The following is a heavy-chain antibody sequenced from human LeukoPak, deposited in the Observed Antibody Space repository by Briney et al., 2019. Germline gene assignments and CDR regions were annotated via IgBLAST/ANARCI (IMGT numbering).Heavy chain of an antibody. CDR3: ARGASNGWYFACDSFDI. D-gene: IGHD6-19*01. CDR1: GASISSYY. Sequence: SETLSLTCTVSGASISSYYWSWIRQPPGKGLEWIGYIYYNGNTNYNPSLKSRVTILVDTSKNQFSLNLNSVTAADTAVYYCARGASNGWYFACDSFDIWGQGTMVTVSS. V-gene: IGHV4-59*08. J-gene: IGHJ3*02. CDR2: IYYNGNT.